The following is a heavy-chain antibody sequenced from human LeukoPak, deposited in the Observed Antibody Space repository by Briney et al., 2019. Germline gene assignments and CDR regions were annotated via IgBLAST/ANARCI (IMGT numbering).Heavy chain of an antibody. CDR3: ARVEHSGYEYNDY. D-gene: IGHD5-12*01. Sequence: ASVKVSCKASGYTFTGYYMHWVRQAPGQGLEWMGWINPNSGGTNYAQKFQSRVTMTRDTSISTAYMELSRLRSDDTAVYYCARVEHSGYEYNDYWGQGTLVTVSS. CDR1: GYTFTGYY. V-gene: IGHV1-2*02. J-gene: IGHJ4*02. CDR2: INPNSGGT.